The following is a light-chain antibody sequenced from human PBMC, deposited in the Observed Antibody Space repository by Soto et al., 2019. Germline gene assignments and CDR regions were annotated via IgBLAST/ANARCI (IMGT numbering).Light chain of an antibody. J-gene: IGLJ2*01. CDR2: VVN. Sequence: QSALTQPASVSGSPGQSITISCTGTSSDVGAYNYVSWYQHHPGKAPKLIIYVVNNRPSGVSNRFSGSKSGNTASLTISGLQDEDEADYYCSSYTSIITVVFGGGTKLTVL. CDR3: SSYTSIITVV. V-gene: IGLV2-14*01. CDR1: SSDVGAYNY.